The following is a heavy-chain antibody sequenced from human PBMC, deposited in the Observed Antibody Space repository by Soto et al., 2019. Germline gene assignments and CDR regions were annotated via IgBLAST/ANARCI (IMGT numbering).Heavy chain of an antibody. J-gene: IGHJ1*01. Sequence: GESLKISCKGSGYSFTSYWIGWVRQMPGKGLEWMGIIYPGDSDTRYSPSFRGQVTISADKSISTAYLQWSSLKASDTAKYYCARHSGYSSSSKYFQHWGQGTLVTVSS. V-gene: IGHV5-51*01. CDR3: ARHSGYSSSSKYFQH. CDR2: IYPGDSDT. CDR1: GYSFTSYW. D-gene: IGHD6-6*01.